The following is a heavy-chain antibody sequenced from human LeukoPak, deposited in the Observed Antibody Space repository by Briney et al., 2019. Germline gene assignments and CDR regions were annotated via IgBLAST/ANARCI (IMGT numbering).Heavy chain of an antibody. V-gene: IGHV3-23*01. CDR3: AKDRQYDILTGYYIGAFDI. D-gene: IGHD3-9*01. Sequence: GGSLRLSCAASGFTFSSYAMSWVRQAPGKGLEWISAISGSGDSTYYADSVKGRFTISRDNSKNTLYLQMNSLRAEDTAVYYCAKDRQYDILTGYYIGAFDIWGQGTMVTVSS. J-gene: IGHJ3*02. CDR2: ISGSGDST. CDR1: GFTFSSYA.